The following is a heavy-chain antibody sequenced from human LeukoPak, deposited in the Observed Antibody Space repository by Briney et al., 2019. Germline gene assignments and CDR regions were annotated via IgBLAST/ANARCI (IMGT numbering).Heavy chain of an antibody. Sequence: PSETLSLTCSVPGGSIRSYYWSWFRQPPGKGLEWIGYIYYSGSINYNPSLKSRVTLSVATSQNQFSLKLSSVTAADTDVYYCARDRGAYYYGSGSYYNPNWFGPGGQGTLVTVAS. V-gene: IGHV4-59*01. D-gene: IGHD3-10*01. J-gene: IGHJ5*02. CDR1: GGSIRSYY. CDR2: IYYSGSI. CDR3: ARDRGAYYYGSGSYYNPNWFGP.